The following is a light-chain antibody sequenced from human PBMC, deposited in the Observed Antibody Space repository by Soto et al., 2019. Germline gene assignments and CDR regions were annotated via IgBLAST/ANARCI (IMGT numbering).Light chain of an antibody. CDR1: SSDVGGYTY. Sequence: QSALTQPDSVSGSPGQSIALSCTGTSSDVGGYTYVSWYQQQPGKDPKLMIYDVSNQPSGFSDRFSGSKSGNTASLTIYLLQDEDEADYYCTSYTSSSTYVFGTGTKVTVL. CDR3: TSYTSSSTYV. V-gene: IGLV2-14*01. CDR2: DVS. J-gene: IGLJ1*01.